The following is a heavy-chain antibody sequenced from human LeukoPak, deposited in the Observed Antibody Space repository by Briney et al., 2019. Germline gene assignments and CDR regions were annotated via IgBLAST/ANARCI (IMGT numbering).Heavy chain of an antibody. V-gene: IGHV4-59*01. J-gene: IGHJ3*02. CDR2: IYYSGST. CDR1: GVSISSYY. Sequence: PSETLSLICTVSGVSISSYYWSWIRQPPGTGLEWIGYIYYSGSTNYNPSLKSRVTISVDTSKNQFSLKLSSVTAADTAVYYCAGRSYSDAFDIWGQGTMVTVSS. CDR3: AGRSYSDAFDI. D-gene: IGHD1-26*01.